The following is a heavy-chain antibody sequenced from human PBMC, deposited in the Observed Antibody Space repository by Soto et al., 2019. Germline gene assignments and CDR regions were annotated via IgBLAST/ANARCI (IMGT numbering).Heavy chain of an antibody. CDR2: VYDSGST. V-gene: IGHV4-59*01. Sequence: QVQLQESGPGLVKPSETLSLTCTVSGGSISSYSWSWIRQPPGKGLEWIGYVYDSGSTSYPPSLKSRVTISVDASKSQFSRRMSSVTTADTAVYYCARGSSGWYWFDPWGQGALVTVSS. J-gene: IGHJ5*02. CDR3: ARGSSGWYWFDP. D-gene: IGHD6-19*01. CDR1: GGSISSYS.